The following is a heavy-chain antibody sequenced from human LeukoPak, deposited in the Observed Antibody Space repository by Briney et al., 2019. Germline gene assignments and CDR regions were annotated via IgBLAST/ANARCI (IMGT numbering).Heavy chain of an antibody. J-gene: IGHJ3*02. Sequence: PGGSLRLSCAASGFTFSSYSMNWVRQAPGKGLEWVSSISSSSSYIYYADSVKGRFTISRDNAKNSLYLQMNSLRAEDTAVYYCASGATVTTLADAFDIWGQGTMVTVSS. CDR2: ISSSSSYI. V-gene: IGHV3-21*01. CDR1: GFTFSSYS. D-gene: IGHD4-17*01. CDR3: ASGATVTTLADAFDI.